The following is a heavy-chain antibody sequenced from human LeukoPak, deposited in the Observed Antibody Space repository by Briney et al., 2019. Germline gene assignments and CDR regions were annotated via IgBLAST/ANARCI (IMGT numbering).Heavy chain of an antibody. J-gene: IGHJ4*02. D-gene: IGHD2-2*01. CDR3: ARVRSFCSSTSCYPSYYFDY. CDR2: INPNSGGT. CDR1: GYTFTGYY. Sequence: ASVKVSCKASGYTFTGYYMHWVRQAPGQGLEWMGWINPNSGGTNYAQKFQGRVTMTRDTSISTAYMELSRLRSDDTAVYYCARVRSFCSSTSCYPSYYFDYWGQGPLVTDSS. V-gene: IGHV1-2*02.